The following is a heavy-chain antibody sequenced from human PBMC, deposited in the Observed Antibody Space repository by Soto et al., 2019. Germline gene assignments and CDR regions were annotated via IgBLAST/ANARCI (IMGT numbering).Heavy chain of an antibody. CDR2: IYYSGST. V-gene: IGHV4-59*08. CDR1: GGSISSYY. J-gene: IGHJ5*02. CDR3: ARQVSRRMVRGVIVVFDP. D-gene: IGHD3-10*01. Sequence: SETLSLTCTVSGGSISSYYWSWIWQPPGKGLEWIGYIYYSGSTNYNPSLKSRVTISVDTSKNQFSLKLSSVTAADTAVYYCARQVSRRMVRGVIVVFDPWGQRTLVTVSS.